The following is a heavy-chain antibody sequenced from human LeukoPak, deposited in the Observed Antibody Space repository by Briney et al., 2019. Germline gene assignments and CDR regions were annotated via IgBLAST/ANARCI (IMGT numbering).Heavy chain of an antibody. J-gene: IGHJ6*03. CDR3: ARAPTVTGSYYYYYMDV. CDR2: IYSGGST. D-gene: IGHD4-11*01. V-gene: IGHV3-53*01. Sequence: GGSLRLSCAASGFTFISNYMSWVRQAPGKGLEWVSVIYSGGSTYYADSVKGRFTISRDNSKNTLYLQMNSLRAEDTAVYYGARAPTVTGSYYYYYMDVWGKGTTVTVSS. CDR1: GFTFISNY.